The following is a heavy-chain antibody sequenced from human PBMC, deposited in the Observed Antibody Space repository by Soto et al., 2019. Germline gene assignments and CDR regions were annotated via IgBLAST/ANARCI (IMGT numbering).Heavy chain of an antibody. J-gene: IGHJ6*02. V-gene: IGHV5-10-1*01. CDR1: GYSFTSYW. D-gene: IGHD6-6*01. Sequence: PGESLKISCKGSGYSFTSYWISWVRQMPGKGLEWMGRIDPSDSYTNYSPSFQGHVTISADRSISTAYLQWSSLKASDTAMYYCASLTIAARSDYYYYGMDVWGQGTTATVSS. CDR2: IDPSDSYT. CDR3: ASLTIAARSDYYYYGMDV.